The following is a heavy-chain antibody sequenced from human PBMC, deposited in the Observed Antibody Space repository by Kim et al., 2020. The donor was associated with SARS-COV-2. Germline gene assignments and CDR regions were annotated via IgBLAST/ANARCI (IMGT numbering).Heavy chain of an antibody. D-gene: IGHD5-18*01. CDR3: ARDEDTSTKYAFDI. Sequence: APVKGPLPISRDNAKKSLYLQISSLRAEDTAVYYCARDEDTSTKYAFDIWGQGTMVTVSS. V-gene: IGHV3-21*01. J-gene: IGHJ3*02.